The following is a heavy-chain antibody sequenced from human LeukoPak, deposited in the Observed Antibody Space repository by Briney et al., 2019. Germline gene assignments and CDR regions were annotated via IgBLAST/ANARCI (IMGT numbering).Heavy chain of an antibody. D-gene: IGHD5-12*01. CDR2: ISAYNGNT. CDR1: GYTFTSYG. V-gene: IGHV1-18*01. J-gene: IGHJ4*02. Sequence: ASVKVSCKASGYTFTSYGISWVRQAPGQGLEWMGWISAYNGNTNYAQKLQGRVTMTTDTSTSTAYMELRSLRSDDTAVYYCARVVARSLGGYCGYEHIGFDYWGQGTLVTVSS. CDR3: ARVVARSLGGYCGYEHIGFDY.